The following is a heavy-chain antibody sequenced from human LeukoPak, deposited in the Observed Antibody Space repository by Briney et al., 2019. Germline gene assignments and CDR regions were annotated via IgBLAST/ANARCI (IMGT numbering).Heavy chain of an antibody. Sequence: PSETLSLTCAVYGGSFSGYYWSWIRQPPGKGLEWIGEINHSGSTNYNPSLKSRVTISVDTSKNQFSLKLSSVTAADTAVYYCARGSPYHYDSSGSDHYYFDYWGQGTLVTVSS. V-gene: IGHV4-34*01. CDR3: ARGSPYHYDSSGSDHYYFDY. J-gene: IGHJ4*02. CDR1: GGSFSGYY. D-gene: IGHD3-22*01. CDR2: INHSGST.